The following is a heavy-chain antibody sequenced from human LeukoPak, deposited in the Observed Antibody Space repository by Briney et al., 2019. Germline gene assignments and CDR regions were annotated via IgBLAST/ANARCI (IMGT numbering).Heavy chain of an antibody. CDR3: ARLGAEMATIPYHHLNFDY. J-gene: IGHJ4*02. Sequence: GESLKISCKGSGYSFTSYWIGWVRQMPGKSLEWLGIIYSGDSDTRYSPSFQGQVTISADKSISTAYLQWSSLKASDTAMYYCARLGAEMATIPYHHLNFDYWGQGTLVTVSS. D-gene: IGHD5-24*01. CDR2: IYSGDSDT. V-gene: IGHV5-51*01. CDR1: GYSFTSYW.